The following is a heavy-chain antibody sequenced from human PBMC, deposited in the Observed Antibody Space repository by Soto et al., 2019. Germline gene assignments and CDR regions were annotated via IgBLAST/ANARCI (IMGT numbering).Heavy chain of an antibody. V-gene: IGHV4-59*01. Sequence: SETLSLTCTVPGGSISSDYWSWIRQPPGKGLEWIGYIYYSGSTNYNPSLKSRVTISVDTSKNQFSLKVSSVTAADTAVYYCARDRGYFCSGSSCYPRGMVVGGQGPTVTVS. CDR1: GGSISSDY. D-gene: IGHD2-15*01. CDR3: ARDRGYFCSGSSCYPRGMVV. J-gene: IGHJ6*02. CDR2: IYYSGST.